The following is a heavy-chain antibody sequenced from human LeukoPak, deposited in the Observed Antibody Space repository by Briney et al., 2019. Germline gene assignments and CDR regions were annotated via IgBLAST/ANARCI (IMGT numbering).Heavy chain of an antibody. CDR2: ISWNGDRI. J-gene: IGHJ4*02. V-gene: IGHV3-9*01. Sequence: LPGGSLRLSCAASGFNFGGYAMHWVRQPPGKGLGRVSGISWNGDRIGYADSVKGRFTISRDNAKSSLYLQMNSLKAEDTAFYFCAKDGGAGCSDDWCPPDSWGQGTLVTVSS. CDR1: GFNFGGYA. CDR3: AKDGGAGCSDDWCPPDS. D-gene: IGHD3-9*01.